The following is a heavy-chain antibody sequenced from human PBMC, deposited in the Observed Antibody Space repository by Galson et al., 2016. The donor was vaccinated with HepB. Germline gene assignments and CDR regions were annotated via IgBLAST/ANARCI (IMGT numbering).Heavy chain of an antibody. V-gene: IGHV3-74*01. CDR2: IDLGGSDL. J-gene: IGHJ4*03. D-gene: IGHD6-19*01. Sequence: SLRLSCAASGFPFEIYWMHWVRQAPGKGLVWVARIDLGGSDLSYAASVKGRFTISRDNGRDTLYLQMNSLTAEDTAVYYCVRDHRGGWFTDHWGQGTAVTVSS. CDR3: VRDHRGGWFTDH. CDR1: GFPFEIYW.